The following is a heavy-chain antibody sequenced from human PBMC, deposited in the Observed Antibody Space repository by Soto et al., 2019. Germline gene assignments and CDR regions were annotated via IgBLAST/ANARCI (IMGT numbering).Heavy chain of an antibody. CDR1: GYTFTDYY. CDR3: ARMPPRAPRDY. D-gene: IGHD2-2*01. V-gene: IGHV1-2*02. J-gene: IGHJ4*02. CDR2: INSRTGGT. Sequence: QVQVVQSGAEVKKPGASVKVSCKASGYTFTDYYFHWVRQAPGQELEWVGWINSRTGGTQYAQKFQGRVTVTRGTSISSVYMELSGLTSGDTAVYYCARMPPRAPRDYWGQGTLVTVSS.